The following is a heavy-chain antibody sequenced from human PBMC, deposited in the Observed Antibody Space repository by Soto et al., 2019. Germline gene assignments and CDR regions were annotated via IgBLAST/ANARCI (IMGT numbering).Heavy chain of an antibody. CDR2: ISAYNGNT. J-gene: IGHJ5*02. Sequence: QAQLVQSGAEVTEPGASVKVSCKASGYTFDSYGFLWVRQAPGQGLELMGWISAYNGNTHYARKFRGRVTMTRDTSTTTAYMELRSLRSDDTAVYYCVRGAREVGWFDPWGQGTQVTVSS. V-gene: IGHV1-18*01. CDR3: VRGAREVGWFDP. CDR1: GYTFDSYG.